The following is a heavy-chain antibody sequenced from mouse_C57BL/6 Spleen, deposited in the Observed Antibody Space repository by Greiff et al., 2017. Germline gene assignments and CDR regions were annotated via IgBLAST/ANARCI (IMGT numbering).Heavy chain of an antibody. CDR3: TAPYYGSSFDY. CDR2: IDPENGDT. CDR1: GFNIKDDY. J-gene: IGHJ2*01. V-gene: IGHV14-4*01. Sequence: VQLQQSGAELVRPGASVKLSCTASGFNIKDDYMHWVKQRPEQGLEWIGWIDPENGDTEYASKFQGKATITADTSSNTAYLQLSSLTSEDTAVYYCTAPYYGSSFDYWGQGTTLTVSS. D-gene: IGHD1-1*01.